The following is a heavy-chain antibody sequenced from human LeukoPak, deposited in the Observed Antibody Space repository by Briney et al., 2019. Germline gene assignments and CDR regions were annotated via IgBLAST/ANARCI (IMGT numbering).Heavy chain of an antibody. Sequence: GGSLRLSCAASEFTFNNYGMHWVRQAPGKGLEWVAFIRFDGIDKYYTDSVKGRFTISRDNSKNTLYLQMNSLRAEDTALYYCARVSDISVAAYFDFWGQGTLVTVSS. J-gene: IGHJ4*02. CDR2: IRFDGIDK. CDR3: ARVSDISVAAYFDF. V-gene: IGHV3-30*02. D-gene: IGHD6-19*01. CDR1: EFTFNNYG.